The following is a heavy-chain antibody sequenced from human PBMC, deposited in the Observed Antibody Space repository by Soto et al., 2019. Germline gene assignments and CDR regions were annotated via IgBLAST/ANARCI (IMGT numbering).Heavy chain of an antibody. Sequence: ASVKLSTKASGSPFTSYAMHWVRQAPGQRLEWMGWINAGNGNTKYSQKFQGRVTITRDTSASTAYMELSSLRSEDTAVYYCARVPPVPAATYVYYYYGMDVWGQGTTVTVSS. CDR3: ARVPPVPAATYVYYYYGMDV. D-gene: IGHD2-2*01. CDR1: GSPFTSYA. V-gene: IGHV1-3*01. J-gene: IGHJ6*02. CDR2: INAGNGNT.